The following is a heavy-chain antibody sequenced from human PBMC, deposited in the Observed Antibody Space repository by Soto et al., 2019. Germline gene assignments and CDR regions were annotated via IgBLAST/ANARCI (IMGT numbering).Heavy chain of an antibody. J-gene: IGHJ4*02. CDR3: ARDSYDSSGYYRIYFDY. CDR1: GGSISSGDYY. CDR2: IYYSGST. Sequence: TLSLTCTVSGGSISSGDYYWSWIRQPPGKGLEWIGYIYYSGSTYYNPSLKSRVTISVDTSKNQFSLKLSSVTAADTAVYYCARDSYDSSGYYRIYFDYWGQGTLVTVSS. V-gene: IGHV4-30-4*01. D-gene: IGHD3-22*01.